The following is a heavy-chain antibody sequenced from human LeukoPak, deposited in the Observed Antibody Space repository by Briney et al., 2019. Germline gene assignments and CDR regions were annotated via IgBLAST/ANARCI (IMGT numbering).Heavy chain of an antibody. D-gene: IGHD2-15*01. Sequence: PGGSLRLSCAASGFTFSSYEMNWVRQAPGKGLEWDSYISSSGTTIYYADSVKGRFTISRDNAKNSLYLQMNSLRAEDTADYCARVGVVVAATGNLWFDPWGQGTLVTVSS. CDR3: ARVGVVVAATGNLWFDP. J-gene: IGHJ5*02. V-gene: IGHV3-48*03. CDR2: ISSSGTTI. CDR1: GFTFSSYE.